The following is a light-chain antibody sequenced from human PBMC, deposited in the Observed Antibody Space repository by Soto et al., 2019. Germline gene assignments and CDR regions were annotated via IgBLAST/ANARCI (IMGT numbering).Light chain of an antibody. V-gene: IGLV2-8*01. Sequence: QSALTQPPSASGSPGQSVTISCTGAHSDFGGYNYVSWYQQHPGNAPKLMIFEVNKRPSGVPDRFSGSKFGNTASLTVSGLQAEDEADYYCSSYAGSNNVVFGGGTKVTVL. CDR2: EVN. CDR3: SSYAGSNNVV. J-gene: IGLJ2*01. CDR1: HSDFGGYNY.